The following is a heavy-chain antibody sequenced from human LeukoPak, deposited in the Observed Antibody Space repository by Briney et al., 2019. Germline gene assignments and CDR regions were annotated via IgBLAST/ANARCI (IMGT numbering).Heavy chain of an antibody. CDR3: ARETGIDYYGSGSYWGPSPVAFFYFDC. Sequence: SEPQTLLCTVSGRSMSRYYGSWPRHSPGKGLEWIGFIHYCGSTNLHRSLKSRVPIPEDTSKNQFSLRLSSVTAADTAIYYCARETGIDYYGSGSYWGPSPVAFFYFDCWGQGTLVTVSS. J-gene: IGHJ4*02. CDR2: IHYCGST. CDR1: GRSMSRYY. D-gene: IGHD3-10*01. V-gene: IGHV4-59*01.